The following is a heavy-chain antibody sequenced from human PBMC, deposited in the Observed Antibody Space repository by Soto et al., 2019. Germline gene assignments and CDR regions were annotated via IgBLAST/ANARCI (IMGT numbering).Heavy chain of an antibody. J-gene: IGHJ4*02. D-gene: IGHD6-19*01. V-gene: IGHV3-23*01. CDR3: AKGSIECSAAIDY. CDR1: GFSFSSYA. Sequence: EVQLLESGGGLVQPGESLRLSCEASGFSFSSYAIIWVRQAPGKGLEWVSVISGSGGSSYFADSVKGRFTISRDNSKNMLYLEMSSLRAEDTAIYFCAKGSIECSAAIDYCGQGTLVSVSS. CDR2: ISGSGGSS.